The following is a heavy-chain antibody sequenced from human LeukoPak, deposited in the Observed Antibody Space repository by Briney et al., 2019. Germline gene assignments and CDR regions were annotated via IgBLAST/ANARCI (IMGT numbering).Heavy chain of an antibody. V-gene: IGHV4-34*01. J-gene: IGHJ4*02. Sequence: SETLSLTCAVYGGSFSGYYWSWIRQPPGNGLEWIGEINHSGSTNYNPSLKSRVTISVDTSKNQFSLKLSSVTAADTAVYYCARGGMITFGGVIVIDSPTFDYWGQGTLVTVSS. D-gene: IGHD3-16*02. CDR2: INHSGST. CDR3: ARGGMITFGGVIVIDSPTFDY. CDR1: GGSFSGYY.